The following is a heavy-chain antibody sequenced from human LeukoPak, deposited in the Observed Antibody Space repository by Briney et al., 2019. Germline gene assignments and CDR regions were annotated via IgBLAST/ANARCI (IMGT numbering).Heavy chain of an antibody. CDR2: INHSGST. Sequence: PSETLSLTCAVYGGSFSGYYWSWIRQPPGKGLEWIGEINHSGSTNYNPSLKSRVTISVDTSKNQFSLKLSSVTAADTAVYYCARYSARGMDVWGQGTTVTVSS. J-gene: IGHJ6*02. CDR3: ARYSARGMDV. V-gene: IGHV4-34*01. CDR1: GGSFSGYY. D-gene: IGHD6-13*01.